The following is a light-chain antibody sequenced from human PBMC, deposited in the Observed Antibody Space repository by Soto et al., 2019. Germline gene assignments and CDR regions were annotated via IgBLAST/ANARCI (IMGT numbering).Light chain of an antibody. J-gene: IGLJ2*01. V-gene: IGLV2-11*01. CDR3: CSYAGSYTFAV. Sequence: QSALTQPRSVSGSPGQSVTISCTGTSSDVGGYNYVSWYQQHPGKAPKLMIYDVSERPSGVPDRFSGSKSGSTASLTISGLQGEDEAFYYCCSYAGSYTFAVFGGGTKVTVL. CDR1: SSDVGGYNY. CDR2: DVS.